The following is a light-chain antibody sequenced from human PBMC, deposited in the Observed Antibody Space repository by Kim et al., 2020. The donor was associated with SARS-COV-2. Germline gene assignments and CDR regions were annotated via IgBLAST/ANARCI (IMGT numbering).Light chain of an antibody. CDR2: MDF. CDR3: QVWDTTSAV. CDR1: NIGDKN. J-gene: IGLJ3*02. V-gene: IGLV3-9*01. Sequence: SYELTQPLSVSVALGQTAKITCGGDNIGDKNVHWYQQKPDQAPVLVIYMDFNRPSGIPERFSGSNSGNTATLTISRAQAGDEADYYCQVWDTTSAVFGGG.